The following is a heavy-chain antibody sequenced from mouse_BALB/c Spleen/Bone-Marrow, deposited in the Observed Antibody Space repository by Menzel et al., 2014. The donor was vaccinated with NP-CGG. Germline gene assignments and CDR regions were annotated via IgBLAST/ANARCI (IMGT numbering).Heavy chain of an antibody. CDR3: ARYRRGTYFDC. CDR2: IDPANGNT. Sequence: EVQLHQSGAELVKPGASVKLSCTASGFNIKDTYMHWVKQRPEQCLAWIGRIDPANGNTKYDPKFQGKATITADTSSNTAYLQRSSLTSEDTAVYYCARYRRGTYFDCWGQGTTLTVSS. J-gene: IGHJ2*01. D-gene: IGHD2-14*01. V-gene: IGHV14-3*02. CDR1: GFNIKDTY.